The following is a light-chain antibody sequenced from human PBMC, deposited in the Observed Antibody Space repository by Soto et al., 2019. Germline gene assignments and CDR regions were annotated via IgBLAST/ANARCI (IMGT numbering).Light chain of an antibody. Sequence: QSVLTQPPSVSGAPGQRVTISCTGSSSNIGAGYDVHWYQQLPGTAPKLLIYGNSNRPSGVPDRFSGSKSGTSASLAITGLQAEDEADYYCKSHDSSLSGVVFGGGTKLTVL. V-gene: IGLV1-40*01. CDR1: SSNIGAGYD. CDR2: GNS. J-gene: IGLJ2*01. CDR3: KSHDSSLSGVV.